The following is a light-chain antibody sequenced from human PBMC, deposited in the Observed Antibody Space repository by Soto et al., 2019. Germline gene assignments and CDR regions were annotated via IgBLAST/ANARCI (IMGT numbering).Light chain of an antibody. J-gene: IGKJ2*01. CDR1: QGIGSY. Sequence: HLTQSPSSLSAFVGYRVTIICRASQGIGSYLAWYQQKKGKAPKLLIYAASTLQSGVPSRFSGSGYGTEFNLTISSLQPEDFATYYCQQLNSYPRTFGQGTKVDI. CDR2: AAS. V-gene: IGKV1-9*01. CDR3: QQLNSYPRT.